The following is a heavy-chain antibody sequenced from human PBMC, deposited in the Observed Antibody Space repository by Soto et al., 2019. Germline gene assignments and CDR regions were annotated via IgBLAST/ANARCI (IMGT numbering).Heavy chain of an antibody. J-gene: IGHJ4*02. V-gene: IGHV1-2*04. Sequence: ASVKVSCKASGYTFTGYCMHWVRQAPGQGLEWMGWINPNSGGTNYAQKFQGWVTMTRDTSISTAYMELSRLRSDDTAVYYCARDSPLGYCSGGSCYSPAFASWGQGTLVTVSS. CDR1: GYTFTGYC. CDR2: INPNSGGT. CDR3: ARDSPLGYCSGGSCYSPAFAS. D-gene: IGHD2-15*01.